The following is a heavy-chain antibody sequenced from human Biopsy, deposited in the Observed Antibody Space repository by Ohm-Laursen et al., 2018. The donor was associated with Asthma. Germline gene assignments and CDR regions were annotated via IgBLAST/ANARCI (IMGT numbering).Heavy chain of an antibody. D-gene: IGHD5-24*01. J-gene: IGHJ3*02. CDR1: GFTFMTYG. Sequence: SLRLSCAASGFTFMTYGMHWVRQVPGKGLEWVATVGSDESYTDHADSVKGRFTISRDNSKNTLDLQMNSLREEDTAVYYCVGDGTDGAFDIWGQGTVVSVSS. V-gene: IGHV3-33*01. CDR3: VGDGTDGAFDI. CDR2: VGSDESYT.